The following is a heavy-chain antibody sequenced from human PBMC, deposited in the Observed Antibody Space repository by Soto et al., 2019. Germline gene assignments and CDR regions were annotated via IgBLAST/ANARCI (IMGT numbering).Heavy chain of an antibody. J-gene: IGHJ6*02. D-gene: IGHD3-10*01. CDR3: ARGGFDYGSGSKGPYYYYGMDV. Sequence: SETLSLTCTVSGGSVSSGNYYWSWIRQPPGKGLEWIGYFYYTGSTNYNPSLKSRVTISVDTSKNQFSLKLSSVTAADTAVYYCARGGFDYGSGSKGPYYYYGMDVWGQGTTVTVSS. V-gene: IGHV4-61*01. CDR1: GGSVSSGNYY. CDR2: FYYTGST.